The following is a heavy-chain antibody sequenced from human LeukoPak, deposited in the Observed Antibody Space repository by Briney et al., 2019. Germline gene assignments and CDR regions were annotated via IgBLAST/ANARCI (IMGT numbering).Heavy chain of an antibody. D-gene: IGHD5-12*01. CDR1: GGSFSGYH. J-gene: IGHJ4*02. Sequence: SETLSLTCGVYGGSFSGYHWTWIRLHPGKGLEWIGYIYYSGSTYYNPSLKSRVTISVDTSKNQFSLKLNSVTAADTAVYYCARGRAVRLSLVATISYFDYWGQGTLVTVSS. CDR2: IYYSGST. V-gene: IGHV4-31*11. CDR3: ARGRAVRLSLVATISYFDY.